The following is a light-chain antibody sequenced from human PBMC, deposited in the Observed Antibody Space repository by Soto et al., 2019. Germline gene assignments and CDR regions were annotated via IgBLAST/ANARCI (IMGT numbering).Light chain of an antibody. CDR2: DAS. CDR1: QSISSW. Sequence: DIQMTQSPSTLSGSVGDSVTITCRASQSISSWLAWYKQKPGKAPKLLIYDASSLESGVPSRFSGSGSGTEFTLTISSLQPDELATYDCQQYNSYSLTFGGGTKVDIK. J-gene: IGKJ4*01. V-gene: IGKV1-5*01. CDR3: QQYNSYSLT.